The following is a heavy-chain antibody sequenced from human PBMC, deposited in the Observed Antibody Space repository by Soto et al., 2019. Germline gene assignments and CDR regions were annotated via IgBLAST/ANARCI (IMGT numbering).Heavy chain of an antibody. CDR1: GYTFTSYG. V-gene: IGHV1-18*01. Sequence: EASVKVSCKASGYTFTSYGISWVRQAPGQGLEWMGWISAYNGNTNYAQKLQGRVTMTTDTSTSTAYMELRSLRSDDTAVYYCARVPQTLIRMVRGVISHYFDYWGQGTLVTVSS. CDR3: ARVPQTLIRMVRGVISHYFDY. CDR2: ISAYNGNT. J-gene: IGHJ4*02. D-gene: IGHD3-10*01.